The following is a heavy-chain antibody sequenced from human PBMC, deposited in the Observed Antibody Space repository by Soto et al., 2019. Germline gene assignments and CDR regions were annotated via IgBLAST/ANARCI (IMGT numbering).Heavy chain of an antibody. D-gene: IGHD3-10*01. V-gene: IGHV3-23*01. CDR3: ASSSPANDY. CDR1: GFTFSRFA. J-gene: IGHJ4*02. CDR2: ISGSGDST. Sequence: GGSLRLSCAASGFTFSRFAMSWVRQAPGKGLKWVSGISGSGDSTYYADSVKGRFTISRDNSKNTLSLQMNSLRAEDTALYYCASSSPANDYWGKGTLVTV.